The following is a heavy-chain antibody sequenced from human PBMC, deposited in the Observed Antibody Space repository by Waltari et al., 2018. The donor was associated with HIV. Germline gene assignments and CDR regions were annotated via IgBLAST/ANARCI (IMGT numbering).Heavy chain of an antibody. D-gene: IGHD3-3*01. J-gene: IGHJ6*02. CDR1: GFTFSSQW. Sequence: MQLVESGGGLVQRGGSLRLSCAASGFTFSSQWMSWVRQAPGKALEWVANIKDDGNEKYYVNSGRGRFTISRDNANNSLYLDMNRLRDEDTAVYYCVRENDFGTIFFNYYYAMDVWGQGTSVTV. CDR3: VRENDFGTIFFNYYYAMDV. V-gene: IGHV3-7*01. CDR2: IKDDGNEK.